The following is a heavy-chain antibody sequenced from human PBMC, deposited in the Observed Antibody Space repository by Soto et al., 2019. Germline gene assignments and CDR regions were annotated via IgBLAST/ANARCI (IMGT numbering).Heavy chain of an antibody. Sequence: LRLSCAASGFTFSNYGMHWVRQAPGKGLEWVAVISFDGSRAYYADSVKGRYTISRDNSQNTLFLQMNSLRAEDTAVYYCEKEDIDHYDTSGYFDYWGQGTLVTVSS. J-gene: IGHJ4*02. V-gene: IGHV3-30*18. D-gene: IGHD3-22*01. CDR3: EKEDIDHYDTSGYFDY. CDR1: GFTFSNYG. CDR2: ISFDGSRA.